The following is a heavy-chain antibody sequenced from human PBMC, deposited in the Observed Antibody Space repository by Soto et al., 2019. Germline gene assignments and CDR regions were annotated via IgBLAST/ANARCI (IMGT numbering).Heavy chain of an antibody. J-gene: IGHJ4*02. CDR3: AQDGVSRFFSGEPKIYYLDY. D-gene: IGHD3-3*01. CDR2: ISYDGINQ. Sequence: QVQMVQSGGGVVQPGRSLRLSCTSSGFTFNVYAMHWLRQAPGKGLEWVAVISYDGINQYYADSVRGRFTISRDNAKNTLYLEMNSLRPEDTAVYYCAQDGVSRFFSGEPKIYYLDYWGQGNLVTVSS. CDR1: GFTFNVYA. V-gene: IGHV3-30*18.